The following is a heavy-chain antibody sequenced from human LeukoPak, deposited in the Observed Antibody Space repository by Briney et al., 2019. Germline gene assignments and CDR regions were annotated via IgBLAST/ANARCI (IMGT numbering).Heavy chain of an antibody. Sequence: SQTLSLTCTVSGGSISSGSYYWSRIRQPAGKGLEWIGRIYTSGSTNYNPSLKSRVTISVDTSKNQFSVKLSSVTAADTAVYYCAREGLGGSRKYYYYYVMDVWGQGTTVTVSS. D-gene: IGHD3-10*01. CDR3: AREGLGGSRKYYYYYVMDV. V-gene: IGHV4-61*02. CDR2: IYTSGST. J-gene: IGHJ6*02. CDR1: GGSISSGSYY.